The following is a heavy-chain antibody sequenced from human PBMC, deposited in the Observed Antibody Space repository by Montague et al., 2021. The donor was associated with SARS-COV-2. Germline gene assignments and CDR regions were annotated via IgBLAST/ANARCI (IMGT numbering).Heavy chain of an antibody. V-gene: IGHV4-59*01. J-gene: IGHJ6*02. Sequence: SETLSLTCTVSGDSISDYYWSWIRQPPGMGLEWIGYIFRSGATNYNPPLKSRVISSLDTSKSQFSLRLSSVTAADTAIYYRARTSRGSRYFYGVDVWGQGTTVTVSS. CDR1: GDSISDYY. CDR2: IFRSGAT. CDR3: ARTSRGSRYFYGVDV. D-gene: IGHD3-10*01.